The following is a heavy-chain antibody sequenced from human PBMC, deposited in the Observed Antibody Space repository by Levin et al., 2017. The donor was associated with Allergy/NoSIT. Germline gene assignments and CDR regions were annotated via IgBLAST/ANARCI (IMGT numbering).Heavy chain of an antibody. Sequence: SGPTLVKPTQTLTLTCTFSGFSLDTIGVGVGWIRQSPGKALEWLALIYLNDEKRYSPSLKTRLTITKDTSKSQVVLTMTNMDPVDTARYYCASRRTSGFTADGIYFGSWGQGTVVTVSS. D-gene: IGHD6-13*01. CDR2: IYLNDEK. CDR1: GFSLDTIGVG. J-gene: IGHJ4*02. CDR3: ASRRTSGFTADGIYFGS. V-gene: IGHV2-5*01.